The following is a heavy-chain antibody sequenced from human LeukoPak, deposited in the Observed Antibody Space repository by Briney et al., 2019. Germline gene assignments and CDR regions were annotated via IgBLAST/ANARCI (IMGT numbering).Heavy chain of an antibody. Sequence: GGSLRLSCAASGNYWMHWVRQAPGKGLVWVSHINSDGSWTSYADSVKGRFTISKDNAKNTVYLQMNNLRAEDTAVYYCARDGLGIADYWGQGTLVTVSS. CDR3: ARDGLGIADY. V-gene: IGHV3-74*01. D-gene: IGHD3-16*01. CDR1: GNYW. CDR2: INSDGSWT. J-gene: IGHJ4*02.